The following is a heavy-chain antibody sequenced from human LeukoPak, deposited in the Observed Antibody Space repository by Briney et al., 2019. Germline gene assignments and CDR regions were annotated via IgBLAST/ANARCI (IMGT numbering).Heavy chain of an antibody. D-gene: IGHD3-10*01. J-gene: IGHJ4*02. CDR3: GRPLQRGSWTQRALDY. CDR2: MNPNSGNA. Sequence: ASVKVSCKASGYTFTSYDISWVRQATGQGLEWMGWMNPNSGNAGYTQRFQGRVTMTRNNSISTAYMELTSLRSEDTAVYYCGRPLQRGSWTQRALDYWGQGTLVTVSS. CDR1: GYTFTSYD. V-gene: IGHV1-8*01.